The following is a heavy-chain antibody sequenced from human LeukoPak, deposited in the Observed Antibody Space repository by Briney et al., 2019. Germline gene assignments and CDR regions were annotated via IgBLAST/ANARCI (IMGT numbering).Heavy chain of an antibody. D-gene: IGHD3-22*01. V-gene: IGHV4-61*09. CDR3: ARADYYDSSGYYYFDAFDI. J-gene: IGHJ3*02. CDR2: IHTSGTM. CDR1: GGSVSTGSYY. Sequence: SQTLSLTCTVSGGSVSTGSYYWSWIRQPAGRGLEWIGHIHTSGTMNYNASLKSRVRISVETSKNQFSLKLSSVTAADTAVYYCARADYYDSSGYYYFDAFDIWGQGTMVTVSS.